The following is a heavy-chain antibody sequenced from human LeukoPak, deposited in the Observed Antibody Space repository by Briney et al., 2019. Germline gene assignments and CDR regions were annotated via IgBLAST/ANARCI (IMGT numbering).Heavy chain of an antibody. CDR2: INSDGSST. CDR1: DGSISSNSYY. Sequence: ETLSLTCTVSDGSISSNSYYWGWVRQAPGKGLVWVSRINSDGSSTVYADSVKGRFTISRDNSKNTLYLQMNSLRAEDTAVYYCARKGAAASYDYWGQGTLVTVSS. J-gene: IGHJ4*02. D-gene: IGHD6-13*01. CDR3: ARKGAAASYDY. V-gene: IGHV3-74*01.